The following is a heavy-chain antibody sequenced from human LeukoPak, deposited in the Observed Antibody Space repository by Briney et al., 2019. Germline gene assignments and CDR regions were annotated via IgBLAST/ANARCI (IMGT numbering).Heavy chain of an antibody. Sequence: GGSLRLSCAASRFTFSSYSMNWVRQAPGKGLEWVSSISTSSIYIYYADSVKGRFTISRDNAKNSLYLQMNNLRAEDTAVYYCARHALSDILPGYSDYGGQGPLVTVSA. CDR1: RFTFSSYS. V-gene: IGHV3-21*01. J-gene: IGHJ4*02. D-gene: IGHD3-9*01. CDR2: ISTSSIYI. CDR3: ARHALSDILPGYSDY.